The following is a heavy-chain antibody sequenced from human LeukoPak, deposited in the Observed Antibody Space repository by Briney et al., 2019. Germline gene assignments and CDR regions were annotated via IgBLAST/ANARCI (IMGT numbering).Heavy chain of an antibody. CDR2: INHSGST. CDR3: ARLRNRDTAYSSSHRSNYYYYYMDV. J-gene: IGHJ6*03. CDR1: GGSFSGYY. Sequence: PSETLSLTCAVYGGSFSGYYWSWIRQPPGKGLEWIGEINHSGSTNYNPSLKSRVTISVDTSKNQFSLKLSSVTAADTAVYYCARLRNRDTAYSSSHRSNYYYYYMDVWGKGTTVTVSS. D-gene: IGHD6-6*01. V-gene: IGHV4-34*01.